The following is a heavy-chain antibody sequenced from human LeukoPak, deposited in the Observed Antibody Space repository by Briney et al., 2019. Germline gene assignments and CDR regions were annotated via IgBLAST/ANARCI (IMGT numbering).Heavy chain of an antibody. CDR1: GFTFSNYG. CDR2: ISYDGSNK. CDR3: AKSGIVATDYFDY. J-gene: IGHJ4*02. Sequence: GGSLRLSCAASGFTFSNYGMRWVRQAPGKGLEWVAVISYDGSNKYYADSVKGRFTISRDNSKNTLYLQMNSLRAEDTAVYYCAKSGIVATDYFDYWGQGTLVTVSS. V-gene: IGHV3-30*18. D-gene: IGHD5-12*01.